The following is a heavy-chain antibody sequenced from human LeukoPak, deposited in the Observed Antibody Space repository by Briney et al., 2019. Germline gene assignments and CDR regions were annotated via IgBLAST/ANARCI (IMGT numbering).Heavy chain of an antibody. J-gene: IGHJ4*02. CDR2: ISGSGFTI. V-gene: IGHV3-48*03. D-gene: IGHD4-11*01. CDR1: GFTFSSYE. Sequence: GGSLRLSCAASGFTFSSYEMNWVRQAPGKGLEWVSYISGSGFTIYYADSVKGRFTISRGNARNSLYLQMNSLRAEDTAIYYCARLQSLDSWGQGTLVTVSS. CDR3: ARLQSLDS.